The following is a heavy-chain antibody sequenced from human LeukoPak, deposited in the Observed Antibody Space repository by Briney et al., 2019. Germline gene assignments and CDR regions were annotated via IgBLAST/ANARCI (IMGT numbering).Heavy chain of an antibody. J-gene: IGHJ5*02. V-gene: IGHV4-61*05. Sequence: SETLSLTCTVSGGSISSSSYYWSWIRQPPGKGLEWSGYIYYSGSTNYNPSLKSRVTISVDTSKNQFSLNLTSVNAADTAVYYCARHTEPDLDTAMATWGQGTQVTVSS. CDR2: IYYSGST. D-gene: IGHD5-18*01. CDR1: GGSISSSSYY. CDR3: ARHTEPDLDTAMAT.